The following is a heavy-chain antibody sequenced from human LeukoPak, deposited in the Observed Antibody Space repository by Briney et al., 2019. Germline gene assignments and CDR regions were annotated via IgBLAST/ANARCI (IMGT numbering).Heavy chain of an antibody. Sequence: SETLSLTCVVNGGSFSGYYWSWIRQPPGKGLEWIGEINHSGSTNYNPSLKSRVTISVDTSKNQFSLKLSSVTAADTAVYYCASDVRGVAFDYWGQGTLVTVSS. CDR3: ASDVRGVAFDY. V-gene: IGHV4-34*01. CDR1: GGSFSGYY. CDR2: INHSGST. J-gene: IGHJ4*02. D-gene: IGHD3-10*01.